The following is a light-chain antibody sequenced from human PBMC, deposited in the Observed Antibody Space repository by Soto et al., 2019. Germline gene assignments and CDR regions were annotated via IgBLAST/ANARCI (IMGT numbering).Light chain of an antibody. Sequence: QSVLTQPPSVSGAPGQRVTSSCTGSSSNIGAGYDVQWYQQLPGTAPKLLIYGDTNRPSGVPDRFSGSNSGTSASLAITGLQAEDESDYYCQSYDSSLSGSVFGGGTKLTVL. CDR2: GDT. V-gene: IGLV1-40*01. CDR1: SSNIGAGYD. J-gene: IGLJ3*02. CDR3: QSYDSSLSGSV.